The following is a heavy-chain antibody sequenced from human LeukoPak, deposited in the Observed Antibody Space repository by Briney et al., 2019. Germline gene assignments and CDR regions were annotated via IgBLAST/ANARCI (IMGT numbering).Heavy chain of an antibody. J-gene: IGHJ4*02. V-gene: IGHV3-30*04. CDR3: AKDRAYSGYYFDY. D-gene: IGHD3-22*01. CDR2: ISYDGSNK. CDR1: VFTFSSYA. Sequence: GGSLRLSCAASVFTFSSYAMHWVRQAPGKGLEWVTIISYDGSNKYYADSVKGRFTISRDNSKNTLYLQMNSLRTEDTAVYYCAKDRAYSGYYFDYWGQGTLVTVSS.